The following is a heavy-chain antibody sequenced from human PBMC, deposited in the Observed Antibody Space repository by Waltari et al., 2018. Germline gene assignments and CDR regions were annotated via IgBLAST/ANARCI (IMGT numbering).Heavy chain of an antibody. CDR2: IKPYGSEE. CDR3: ARDDGIRTVDY. Sequence: EVQLVESGGGLVQPGGSLRLSCAASGFTFSSYWMSWVRQAPGKGLEWVANIKPYGSEEYSVDSVKGRFTISRDNAKNSLYLQMNSLRAEDTAVYYCARDDGIRTVDYWGQGTLVTVSS. V-gene: IGHV3-7*01. CDR1: GFTFSSYW. D-gene: IGHD1-20*01. J-gene: IGHJ4*02.